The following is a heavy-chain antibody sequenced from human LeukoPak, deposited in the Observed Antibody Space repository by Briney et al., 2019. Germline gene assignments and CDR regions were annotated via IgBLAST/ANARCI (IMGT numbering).Heavy chain of an antibody. D-gene: IGHD3-9*01. V-gene: IGHV3-23*01. CDR1: GFTFSSYA. Sequence: GGSLRLSCAASGFTFSSYAMSWVRQAPGKGLEWVSAISGSGGSTYYADSVKGRFTISRDNSKNTLYLQMNSLRAEDTAVYYCAKDDYDILTGYYSIDYWGQGILVTVSS. CDR2: ISGSGGST. J-gene: IGHJ4*02. CDR3: AKDDYDILTGYYSIDY.